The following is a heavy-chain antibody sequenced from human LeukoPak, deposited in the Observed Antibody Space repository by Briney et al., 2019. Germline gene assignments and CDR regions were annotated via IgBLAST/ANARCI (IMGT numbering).Heavy chain of an antibody. J-gene: IGHJ4*02. D-gene: IGHD2-15*01. CDR2: FVPSVDVA. V-gene: IGHV1-69*04. CDR3: TTLCSGGFCYVDY. CDR1: GGTFPNYD. Sequence: SVKVSCKASGGTFPNYDISWVRQAPGQGLEWMGRFVPSVDVANYSPKFRGRVTITADKSTTTVFMKLSSLRSEDTAVYYCTTLCSGGFCYVDYWGQGILVTVSS.